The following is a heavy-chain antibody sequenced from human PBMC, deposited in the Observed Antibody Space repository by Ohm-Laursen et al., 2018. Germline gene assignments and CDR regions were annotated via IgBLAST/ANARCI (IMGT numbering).Heavy chain of an antibody. CDR2: IDWDDDK. V-gene: IGHV2-70*11. CDR1: GFSLITSGMS. J-gene: IGHJ4*02. D-gene: IGHD6-13*01. CDR3: PLQRTSAGDPFDY. Sequence: TQTLTLTYTFSGFSLITSGMSVSWIRQPPGKALEWLARIDWDDDKYYSTSLKTRLTISKDTSKNQVVLTMTNMDPVDTATYYCPLQRTSAGDPFDYWGQGTLVTVSS.